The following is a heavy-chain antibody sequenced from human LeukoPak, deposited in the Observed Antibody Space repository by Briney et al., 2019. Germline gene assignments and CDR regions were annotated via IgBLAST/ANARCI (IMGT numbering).Heavy chain of an antibody. V-gene: IGHV3-21*01. CDR1: GFSFSTYA. CDR3: ARTSIAALWGYYYYMDV. CDR2: ISTTSSYI. Sequence: GGSLRLSCAASGFSFSTYAISWVRQAPGKGLEWVSCISTTSSYIFYADSVRGRFTISRDNAKNSLYLQMDSLRAEDTAVYYCARTSIAALWGYYYYMDVWGKGTTVTVSS. J-gene: IGHJ6*03. D-gene: IGHD6-6*01.